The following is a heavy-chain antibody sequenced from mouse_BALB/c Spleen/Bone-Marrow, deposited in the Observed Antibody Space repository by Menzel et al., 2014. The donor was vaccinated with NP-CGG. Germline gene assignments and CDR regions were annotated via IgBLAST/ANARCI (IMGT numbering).Heavy chain of an antibody. J-gene: IGHJ1*01. CDR3: ASYYGSSWYFDV. D-gene: IGHD1-1*01. V-gene: IGHV1S135*01. CDR1: GYSFTGYT. CDR2: INPYNGGT. Sequence: VQLQQSGPELVKPGASMKISCKASGYSFTGYTMNWVKPSHGKNLEWIGLINPYNGGTSYNQKFKGKATLTVDKSSRTAYMEFLSLTSEDSAVYYCASYYGSSWYFDVWGAGTTVTVSS.